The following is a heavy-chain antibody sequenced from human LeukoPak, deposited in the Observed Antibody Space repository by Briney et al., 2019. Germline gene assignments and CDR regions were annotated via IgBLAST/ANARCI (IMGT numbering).Heavy chain of an antibody. CDR2: IKQDGSEK. Sequence: GGSLRLSCAAPGFTFSSYWMHWVRQAPGKGLEWVANIKQDGSEKYYVDSVKGRFTISRDNAKNSLYLQMNSLRAEDTAGYSCVRDGDTSGYTNWGQGTLVTVSS. CDR1: GFTFSSYW. CDR3: VRDGDTSGYTN. J-gene: IGHJ4*02. V-gene: IGHV3-7*01. D-gene: IGHD3-22*01.